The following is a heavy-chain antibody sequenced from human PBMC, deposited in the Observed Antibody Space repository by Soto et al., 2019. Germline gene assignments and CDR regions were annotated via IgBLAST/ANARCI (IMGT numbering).Heavy chain of an antibody. CDR3: AKDYYYDSSGYYYLGKPFDY. D-gene: IGHD3-22*01. CDR2: ISGSGGST. CDR1: GFTFSSYA. Sequence: EGSLRLSCAASGFTFSSYAMSWVRQAPGKGLEWVSAISGSGGSTYYADSVKGRFTISRDNSKNTLYLQMNSLRAEDTAVYYCAKDYYYDSSGYYYLGKPFDYWGQGTLVTVSS. J-gene: IGHJ4*02. V-gene: IGHV3-23*01.